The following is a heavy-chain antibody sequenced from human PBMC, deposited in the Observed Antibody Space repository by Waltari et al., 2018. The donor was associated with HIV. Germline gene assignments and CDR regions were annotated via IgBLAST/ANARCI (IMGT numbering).Heavy chain of an antibody. CDR2: ISNSSSYI. D-gene: IGHD5-12*01. J-gene: IGHJ4*02. Sequence: EVQLVESGGGLVKPGGSLRLSCAASGFTFSSYSMNWVRQAPGKGLEWVSSISNSSSYIYYADSVKGRFTISRDNAKNSRYLQMNSLRAEDTAVYYCARGESEMATIFFDYWGQGTLVTVSS. V-gene: IGHV3-21*01. CDR3: ARGESEMATIFFDY. CDR1: GFTFSSYS.